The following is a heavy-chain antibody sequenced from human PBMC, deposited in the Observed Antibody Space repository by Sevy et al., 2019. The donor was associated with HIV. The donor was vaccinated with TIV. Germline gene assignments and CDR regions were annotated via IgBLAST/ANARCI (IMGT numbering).Heavy chain of an antibody. CDR1: GFTFRTYS. J-gene: IGHJ4*02. CDR2: ISRSSRTI. Sequence: GGSLRLSCAASGFTFRTYSMNWVSQAPGKGLEWLSYISRSSRTIYYADSVEGRFTISRDNAKNSLYLQINSLRAEDTAVYYCARAYSGGWPQGAWTDYWGQGTLVTVSS. V-gene: IGHV3-48*01. CDR3: ARAYSGGWPQGAWTDY. D-gene: IGHD6-19*01.